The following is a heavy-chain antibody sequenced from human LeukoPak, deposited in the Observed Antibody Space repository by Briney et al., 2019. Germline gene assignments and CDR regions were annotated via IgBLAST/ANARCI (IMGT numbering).Heavy chain of an antibody. CDR2: ITSSSIYK. CDR3: AELGITMIGGV. Sequence: PGGSLRLSCAISGFTFSRYNMNWVRQAPGKGLEWVSSITSSSIYKYYADSMKGRFTISRDNAKISLYLQMNSLRAEDTAVYYCAELGITMIGGVWGKGTTVTISS. J-gene: IGHJ6*04. D-gene: IGHD3-10*02. CDR1: GFTFSRYN. V-gene: IGHV3-21*01.